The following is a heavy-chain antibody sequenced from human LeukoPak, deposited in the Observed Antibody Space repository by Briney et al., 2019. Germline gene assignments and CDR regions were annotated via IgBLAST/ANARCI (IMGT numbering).Heavy chain of an antibody. CDR1: GGTFSSYA. CDR2: IIPIFGTA. CDR3: ARDWPYYDSSGYEEYYFDY. D-gene: IGHD3-22*01. J-gene: IGHJ4*02. V-gene: IGHV1-69*01. Sequence: ASVKVSCKASGGTFSSYAISWVRQAPGQGLEWMGGIIPIFGTANYAQKFQGRVTITADESTSTAYMELSRLRSDDTAVYYCARDWPYYDSSGYEEYYFDYWGQGTLVTVSS.